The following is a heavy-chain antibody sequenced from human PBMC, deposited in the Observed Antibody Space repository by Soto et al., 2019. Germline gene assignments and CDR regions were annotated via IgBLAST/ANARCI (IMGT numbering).Heavy chain of an antibody. Sequence: PGESLKISCKGSGYSFTSYWISWVRQMPGKGLEWMGRIDPSDSYTNYSPSFQGHVTISADKSISTAYLQWSSLKASDTAMYYCAKTGSQYSSSWYPNWFDPWGQGTLVTVSS. J-gene: IGHJ5*02. CDR1: GYSFTSYW. CDR2: IDPSDSYT. CDR3: AKTGSQYSSSWYPNWFDP. V-gene: IGHV5-10-1*01. D-gene: IGHD6-13*01.